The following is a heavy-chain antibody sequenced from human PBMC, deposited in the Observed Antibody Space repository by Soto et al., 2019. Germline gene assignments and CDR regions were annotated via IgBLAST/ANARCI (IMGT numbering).Heavy chain of an antibody. D-gene: IGHD2-15*01. CDR2: ISSSSSTI. J-gene: IGHJ5*02. Sequence: EVQLVESGGGLVQPGGSLRLSCAASGFTFSSYSMNWVRQAPGKGLEWVSYISSSSSTIYYADSVKGRFTISRDNAKNSLYLQMNSLRDEDTAVYYCARDRWVGYCSGGSCYSDPPGYWFDPWGQGTLVTVSS. V-gene: IGHV3-48*02. CDR1: GFTFSSYS. CDR3: ARDRWVGYCSGGSCYSDPPGYWFDP.